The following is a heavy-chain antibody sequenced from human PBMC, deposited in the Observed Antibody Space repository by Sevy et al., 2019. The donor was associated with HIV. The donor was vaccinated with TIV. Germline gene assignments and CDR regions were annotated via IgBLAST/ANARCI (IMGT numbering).Heavy chain of an antibody. J-gene: IGHJ4*02. CDR3: ARHVEGLGELFGDFDY. CDR1: GGSISSSSYY. Sequence: SETLSLTCTVSGGSISSSSYYWGWIRQPPGKGLEWIGSIYYSGSTYYNPSLKSRVTISVDTSKNQFSLKLSSVTAADTAVYYCARHVEGLGELFGDFDYWGQGTLVTVSS. CDR2: IYYSGST. V-gene: IGHV4-39*01. D-gene: IGHD3-10*01.